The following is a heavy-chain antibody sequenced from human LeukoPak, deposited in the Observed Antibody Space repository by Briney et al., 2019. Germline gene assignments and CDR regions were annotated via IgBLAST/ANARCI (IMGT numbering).Heavy chain of an antibody. V-gene: IGHV1-69*05. CDR1: GGTFNTYA. CDR2: FIPIFGTA. D-gene: IGHD1-7*01. Sequence: AASVKVSCKASGGTFNTYAISWVRQAPGQGLEWMGRFIPIFGTANYAQKFQGRVSITTDESTSTAYMQLSSLRSEDTAMYYCARGLGITGTYDNHCFDYWGREPWSPSPQ. CDR3: ARGLGITGTYDNHCFDY. J-gene: IGHJ4*02.